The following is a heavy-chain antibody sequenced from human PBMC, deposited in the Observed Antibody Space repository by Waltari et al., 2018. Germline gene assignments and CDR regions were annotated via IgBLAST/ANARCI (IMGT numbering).Heavy chain of an antibody. D-gene: IGHD3-10*01. CDR2: ISSSSSTI. CDR1: GFTFSSYS. V-gene: IGHV3-48*01. Sequence: EVQLVESGGGLVQPGGSLRLSCAASGFTFSSYSMNWVRQAPGKGLEWVSYISSSSSTIYYADSVKGRFTSSRDNAKNALYLRMNSLRAEDTAMYYCARALSGRGVSDSWGQGTLVTVSS. CDR3: ARALSGRGVSDS. J-gene: IGHJ4*02.